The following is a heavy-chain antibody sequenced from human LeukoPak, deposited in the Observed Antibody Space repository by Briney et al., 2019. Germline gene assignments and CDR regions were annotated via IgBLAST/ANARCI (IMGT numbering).Heavy chain of an antibody. CDR3: ARDLVVDAFGI. Sequence: ASVKVSCKASGYTFTSYYMHWVRQAPGQGLEWMGIINPSGGSTSYAQKFQGRVTMTRDMSTGTVYMELSSLRSEDTAVYYCARDLVVDAFGIWGQGTMVTVSS. J-gene: IGHJ3*02. D-gene: IGHD2-15*01. CDR1: GYTFTSYY. CDR2: INPSGGST. V-gene: IGHV1-46*01.